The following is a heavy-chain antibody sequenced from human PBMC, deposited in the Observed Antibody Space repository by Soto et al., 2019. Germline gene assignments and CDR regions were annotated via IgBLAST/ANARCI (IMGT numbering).Heavy chain of an antibody. J-gene: IGHJ1*01. D-gene: IGHD2-21*02. V-gene: IGHV3-23*01. CDR2: MRGSVDST. CDR1: GFTFSSYV. CDR3: AKDLEVTTGGSFHH. Sequence: SLRISCAASGFTFSSYVMNWVRQAPGKGLGWVSAMRGSVDSTHYADSVKGRFTISRDNSKNTLYLQMNSLRAEDTAVYYCAKDLEVTTGGSFHHWGHGTLVTVSS.